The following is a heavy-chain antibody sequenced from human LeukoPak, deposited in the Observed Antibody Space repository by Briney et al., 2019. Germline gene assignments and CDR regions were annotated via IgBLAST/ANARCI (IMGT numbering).Heavy chain of an antibody. CDR3: ARNIAAADK. J-gene: IGHJ4*02. V-gene: IGHV4-38-2*01. CDR2: IYHSGST. CDR1: GYSISSGYY. Sequence: PSETLSLTCAVSGYSISSGYYWGWIRQPPGKGLEWIGSIYHSGSTNYNPSLKSRVTISVDTSKNQFSLKLSSVTAADTAVYYCARNIAAADKWGQGTLVTVSS. D-gene: IGHD6-13*01.